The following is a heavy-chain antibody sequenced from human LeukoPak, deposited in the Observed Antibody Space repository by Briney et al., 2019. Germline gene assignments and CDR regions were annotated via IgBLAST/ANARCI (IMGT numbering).Heavy chain of an antibody. Sequence: ASVTVSCKASGYTFTSYDINWVRQATGQGREWMGWMNPNGGNTGYAQKFQGRVTMTRHTSISTAYMELSSLRSEDTAVYYCATQAVAGIFDYWGQGTLVTVSS. CDR3: ATQAVAGIFDY. D-gene: IGHD6-19*01. J-gene: IGHJ4*02. CDR2: MNPNGGNT. CDR1: GYTFTSYD. V-gene: IGHV1-8*01.